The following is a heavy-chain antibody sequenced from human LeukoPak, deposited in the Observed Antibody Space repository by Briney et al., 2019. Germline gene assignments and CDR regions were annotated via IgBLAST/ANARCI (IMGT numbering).Heavy chain of an antibody. V-gene: IGHV1-58*01. CDR2: IVVGSGNT. CDR1: GFTFTNSA. Sequence: ASVKVSCKASGFTFTNSAVQWVRQAREQRLEWIGWIVVGSGNTNYAQKFQERVTITRDMSTSTAYMELSSLRSEDTAVYYCAADRWGTFYYFDNWGQGTLVTVSS. J-gene: IGHJ4*02. D-gene: IGHD3-16*01. CDR3: AADRWGTFYYFDN.